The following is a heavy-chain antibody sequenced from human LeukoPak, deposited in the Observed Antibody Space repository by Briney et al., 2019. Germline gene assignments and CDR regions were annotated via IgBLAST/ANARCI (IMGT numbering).Heavy chain of an antibody. CDR2: ISSSSSYI. J-gene: IGHJ6*02. V-gene: IGHV3-21*01. CDR1: GFTFGAYT. D-gene: IGHD5-18*01. CDR3: ASFFGYGYEYYYGMDV. Sequence: PGGSLRLSCAASGFTFGAYTINWVRQAPGKGLEWVSSISSSSSYIYYADSVKGRFTISRDNAKNSLYLQMNSLRAEDTAVYYCASFFGYGYEYYYGMDVWGQGTTVTVSS.